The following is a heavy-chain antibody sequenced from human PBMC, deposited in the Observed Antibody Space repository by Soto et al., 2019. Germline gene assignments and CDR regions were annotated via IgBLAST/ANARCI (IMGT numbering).Heavy chain of an antibody. J-gene: IGHJ6*02. D-gene: IGHD3-10*01. Sequence: QVQLQESGPGLVKPSETLSLTCTVSGGSMSSYYWSWIRQPPGKGLEWIGYIYYFGSTNYNPSLKSRVTISLDTSEKQFSLKLSSVTAADTAVYYCARDRFGESPYYYGVDVWGQGTTVTVSS. V-gene: IGHV4-59*01. CDR2: IYYFGST. CDR3: ARDRFGESPYYYGVDV. CDR1: GGSMSSYY.